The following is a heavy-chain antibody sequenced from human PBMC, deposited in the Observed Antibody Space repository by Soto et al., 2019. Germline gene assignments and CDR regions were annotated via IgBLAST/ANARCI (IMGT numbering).Heavy chain of an antibody. V-gene: IGHV4-59*01. J-gene: IGHJ5*02. CDR2: IYYSGST. CDR3: SRSRPVCYDSSKGWFDP. CDR1: GASITNYY. D-gene: IGHD2-2*01. Sequence: PSETLSLTCSVSGASITNYYWSWIRQYPGKGLEGIGHIYYSGSTKYNPSLKSRVTISVDTPKNQLPLKLSSVTAEDTGVYYCSRSRPVCYDSSKGWFDPWGQGTLVTVSS.